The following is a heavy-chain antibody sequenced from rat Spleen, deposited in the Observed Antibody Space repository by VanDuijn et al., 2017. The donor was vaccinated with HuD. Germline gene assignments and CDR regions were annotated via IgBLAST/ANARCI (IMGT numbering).Heavy chain of an antibody. Sequence: EVQLVESGGGLVQPGRSMKLSCAASDFTFSHYYMAWVRQAPKKGLEWVASISYEGSSTYYGDSVKGRFTISRDNAKSSLYLQMDSLRSEDTATYYCTTGTDWGQGVMVTVSS. J-gene: IGHJ2*01. CDR2: ISYEGSST. CDR3: TTGTD. CDR1: DFTFSHYY. V-gene: IGHV5-22*01.